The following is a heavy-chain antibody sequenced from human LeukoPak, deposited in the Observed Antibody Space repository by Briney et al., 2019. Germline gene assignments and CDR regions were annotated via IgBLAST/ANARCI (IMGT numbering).Heavy chain of an antibody. CDR3: ARGGSGYYPRVSDY. V-gene: IGHV4-39*01. J-gene: IGHJ4*02. CDR1: GGSISRSTYY. Sequence: SETLSLTCIVSGGSISRSTYYWGWIRQPPGKGLEWIGSIHYSGNTYYNPSLKSRITISVDTSKNQFSLKLRSVTAADTAVYYCARGGSGYYPRVSDYWGQGTLVTVSS. CDR2: IHYSGNT. D-gene: IGHD3-22*01.